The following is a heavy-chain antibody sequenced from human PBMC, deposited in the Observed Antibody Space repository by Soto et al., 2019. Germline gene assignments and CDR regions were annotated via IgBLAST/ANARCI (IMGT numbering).Heavy chain of an antibody. V-gene: IGHV3-7*03. CDR2: IKQDGSEK. CDR1: GFTCSSYW. D-gene: IGHD3-10*01. CDR3: ARGLGP. J-gene: IGHJ5*02. Sequence: GGSLRLSCAASGFTCSSYWMSWVRQAPGKGLEWVANIKQDGSEKYYVDSVKGRFTISRDNAKNSLYLQMNSLRAEDTAVYYCARGLGPWGQGTLVTVSS.